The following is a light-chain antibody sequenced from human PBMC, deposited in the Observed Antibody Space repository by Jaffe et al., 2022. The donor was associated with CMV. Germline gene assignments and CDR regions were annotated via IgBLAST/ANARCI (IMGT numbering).Light chain of an antibody. CDR2: DAS. J-gene: IGKJ1*01. CDR3: QQYGSSPPWT. CDR1: QSVSSSS. Sequence: EIVLTQSPGTLSLSPGERATLSCRASQSVSSSSLAWYRQKVGQAPRLLIYDASSRATGIPDRISGSGSGTDFTLTISRLEPEDFAVYYCQQYGSSPPWTFGQGTKVEIK. V-gene: IGKV3-20*01.